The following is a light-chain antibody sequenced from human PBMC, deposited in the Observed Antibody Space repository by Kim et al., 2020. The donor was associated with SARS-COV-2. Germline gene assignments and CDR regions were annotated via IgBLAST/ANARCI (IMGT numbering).Light chain of an antibody. CDR1: QTVGSNY. CDR2: GAS. V-gene: IGKV3-20*01. Sequence: EIVLTQSPGTLSLSPGERATLSCRASQTVGSNYLAWYEQKPGQPPRLLIYGASNRATGIPDRFSGSGSGTDFTLTIRRLEPEDFAVYYCQQYSNSPRTFGQGTKVDIK. J-gene: IGKJ1*01. CDR3: QQYSNSPRT.